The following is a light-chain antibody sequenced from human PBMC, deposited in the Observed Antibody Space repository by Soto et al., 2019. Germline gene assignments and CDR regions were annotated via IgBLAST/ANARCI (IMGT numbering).Light chain of an antibody. Sequence: EIVLTQSPATLSLSPGERATLSCRASQSVSSNLAWYQQKPGQAPRLLIYGASTRATGIPARFSGSGSGTEFTITISSLQSEEVAVYYCQQYNNWWTFGQGTKVEIK. CDR3: QQYNNWWT. CDR2: GAS. V-gene: IGKV3-15*01. J-gene: IGKJ1*01. CDR1: QSVSSN.